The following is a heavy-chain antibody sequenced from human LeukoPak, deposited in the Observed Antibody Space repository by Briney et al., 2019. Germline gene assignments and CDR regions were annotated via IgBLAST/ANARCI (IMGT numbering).Heavy chain of an antibody. D-gene: IGHD1-26*01. J-gene: IGHJ4*02. CDR1: GYTLSNFG. CDR3: ARIDTSGSYCLWYFDY. CDR2: ISGYNGNT. Sequence: GASVKVSCKASGYTLSNFGITWVRQAPGQGLEWVGWISGYNGNTKYAQKLQGRVTVTTDTSTSTAYMELWSLTSDDTAVYYCARIDTSGSYCLWYFDYWGQGTLVTVSS. V-gene: IGHV1-18*01.